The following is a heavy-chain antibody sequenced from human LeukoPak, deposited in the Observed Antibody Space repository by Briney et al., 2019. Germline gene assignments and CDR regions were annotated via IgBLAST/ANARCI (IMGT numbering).Heavy chain of an antibody. D-gene: IGHD2-15*01. CDR3: ARGNSDGKREDY. J-gene: IGHJ4*02. CDR2: INYSGST. CDR1: GASINTGRYY. Sequence: SETLSLTCTVPGASINTGRYYWNWIRQHPGKGLEWIGYINYSGSTYYNPSLKSRVTISGDTSKNQFSLKLSSVTAADTAVYYCARGNSDGKREDYWGPGTLLTVSS. V-gene: IGHV4-31*03.